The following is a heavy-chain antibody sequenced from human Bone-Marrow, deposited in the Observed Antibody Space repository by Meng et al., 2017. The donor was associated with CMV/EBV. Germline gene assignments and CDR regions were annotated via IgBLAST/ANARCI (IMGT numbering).Heavy chain of an antibody. J-gene: IGHJ6*02. V-gene: IGHV3-48*03. CDR3: ARGRGDNWYYYGMDV. CDR1: GFTFSVYE. CDR2: ISSSGRTT. D-gene: IGHD1-1*01. Sequence: WGSLRLSCAASGFTFSVYEMNWVRQAPGKGLEWILYISSSGRTTYYADSVKGRFTISRDNARKSLYLQMNSLRAEDTALYYGARGRGDNWYYYGMDVWGQTTT.